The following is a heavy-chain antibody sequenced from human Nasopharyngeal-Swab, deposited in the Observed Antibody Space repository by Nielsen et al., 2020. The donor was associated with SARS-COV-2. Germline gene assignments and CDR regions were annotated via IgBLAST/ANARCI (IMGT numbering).Heavy chain of an antibody. CDR3: ARHTVATPISHYFDY. CDR1: GGPISSYY. V-gene: IGHV4-59*08. Sequence: SETLSLTCTVSGGPISSYYWSWIRQPPAKGLEWIGYIYYSGSTNYNPSLKSRVTISVDTSKNQFSLKLSSVTAADTAVYYCARHTVATPISHYFDYWGQGTLVTVSS. D-gene: IGHD4-17*01. J-gene: IGHJ4*02. CDR2: IYYSGST.